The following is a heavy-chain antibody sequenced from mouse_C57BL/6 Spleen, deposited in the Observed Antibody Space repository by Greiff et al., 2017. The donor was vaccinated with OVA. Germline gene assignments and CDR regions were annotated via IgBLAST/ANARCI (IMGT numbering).Heavy chain of an antibody. CDR2: ISSGGDYI. V-gene: IGHV5-9-1*02. D-gene: IGHD2-1*01. CDR1: GFTFSSYA. Sequence: EVNVVESGEGLVKPGGSLKLSCAASGFTFSSYAMSWVRQTPEKRLEWVAYISSGGDYIYYADTVKGRFTISRDNARNTLYLQMSSLKSEDTAMYYCTREEIYYGNYVEAMDYWGQGTSVTVSS. J-gene: IGHJ4*01. CDR3: TREEIYYGNYVEAMDY.